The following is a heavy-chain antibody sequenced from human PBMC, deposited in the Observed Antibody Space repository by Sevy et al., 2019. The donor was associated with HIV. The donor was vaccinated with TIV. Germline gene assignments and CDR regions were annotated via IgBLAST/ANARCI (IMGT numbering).Heavy chain of an antibody. CDR1: GFSLSTSGVG. D-gene: IGHD3-22*01. CDR2: IYWDDDK. V-gene: IGHV2-5*02. Sequence: SGPTLVKPTQTLTLTCTFSGFSLSTSGVGVGWIRQPPGKALEWLALIYWDDDKRYSPSLKSRLTITKDTSNHQEVLRMTNMDPVDTATYYCARDSNGYSSGDYWGQGTMVTVSS. J-gene: IGHJ4*02. CDR3: ARDSNGYSSGDY.